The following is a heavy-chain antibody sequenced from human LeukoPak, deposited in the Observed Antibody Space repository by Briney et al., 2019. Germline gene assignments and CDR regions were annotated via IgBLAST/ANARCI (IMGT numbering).Heavy chain of an antibody. CDR2: INPNGGGT. J-gene: IGHJ4*02. D-gene: IGHD6-19*01. CDR1: GYTFTGYY. Sequence: ASVKVSCKASGYTFTGYYMHWVRQAPGQGLEWMGWINPNGGGTNYAQKFQGRVTMTRDTSISTAYMELSRLRSDDTAVYYCASGVIAVAGTIDYWGQGTLVTVSS. V-gene: IGHV1-2*02. CDR3: ASGVIAVAGTIDY.